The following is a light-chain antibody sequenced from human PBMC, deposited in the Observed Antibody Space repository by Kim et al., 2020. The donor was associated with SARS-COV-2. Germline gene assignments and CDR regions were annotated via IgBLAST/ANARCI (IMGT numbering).Light chain of an antibody. CDR1: QSVGNN. CDR3: QQYNNWPPWT. J-gene: IGKJ1*01. V-gene: IGKV3-15*01. Sequence: SAAERATPSCRARQSVGNNLAWYQQQPGQAPRLLIYGASTRATGIPARFSGSVSGTEFTLTISSLQSEDFAVYYCQQYNNWPPWTFGQGTKVDIK. CDR2: GAS.